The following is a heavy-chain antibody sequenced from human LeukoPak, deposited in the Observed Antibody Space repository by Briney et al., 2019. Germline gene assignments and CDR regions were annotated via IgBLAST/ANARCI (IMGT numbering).Heavy chain of an antibody. J-gene: IGHJ4*02. CDR2: IIPTLGEP. CDR3: ARKGGLGTYGIFDY. V-gene: IGHV1-69*02. D-gene: IGHD3-10*01. CDR1: VGTFSSYT. Sequence: ASVKVSFKASVGTFSSYTISWVRQAPGQGLEWMGRIIPTLGEPDYAQKFQGRVTITADMSTSTAYMELSSLRSEDTAVYYCARKGGLGTYGIFDYWGQGTLVTVSS.